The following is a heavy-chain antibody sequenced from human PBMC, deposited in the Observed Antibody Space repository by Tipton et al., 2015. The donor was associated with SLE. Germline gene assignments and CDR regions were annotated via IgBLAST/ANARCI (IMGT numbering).Heavy chain of an antibody. D-gene: IGHD3-3*02. J-gene: IGHJ4*01. CDR3: VSSENPISSSFDF. Sequence: QLVQSGAEMKKPGESLKISCKGSGYSFTTYWIGWVRQIPGKGLEWIGIIYPTDSDIRDSPSFQGQVTISADKSISTAYLQWDSLKASDTAVYDCVSSENPISSSFDFWGRGTLVTVSS. V-gene: IGHV5-51*03. CDR2: IYPTDSDI. CDR1: GYSFTTYW.